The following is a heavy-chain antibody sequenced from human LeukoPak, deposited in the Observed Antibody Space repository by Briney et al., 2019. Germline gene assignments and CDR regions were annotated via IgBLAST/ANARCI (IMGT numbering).Heavy chain of an antibody. CDR2: ISSSSSYI. D-gene: IGHD2-15*01. CDR1: GFTFSSYS. CDR3: ARDPDQRMYYFDY. Sequence: TGGSLRLSCAASGFTFSSYSMNWVRQAPGKGLEWVSSISSSSSYIYYADSVKGRFTISRDNAKNSLYLQMNSLRAEDTAVYYCARDPDQRMYYFDYWGQGTLVTVSS. J-gene: IGHJ4*02. V-gene: IGHV3-21*01.